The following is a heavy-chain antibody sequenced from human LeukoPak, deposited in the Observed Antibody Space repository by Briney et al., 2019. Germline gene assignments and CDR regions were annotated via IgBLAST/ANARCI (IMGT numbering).Heavy chain of an antibody. CDR2: ISGGSSFT. J-gene: IGHJ4*02. Sequence: GGSLRLSCAASGFSFSSFSMNWVRQAPGKGLEWVSYISGGSSFTYYVDSVKGRFTISRDNARNSLYLQMNSLRAEDTAVYYCARDLGYSSGPNYWGQGTRVTVSS. CDR3: ARDLGYSSGPNY. V-gene: IGHV3-21*01. D-gene: IGHD6-19*01. CDR1: GFSFSSFS.